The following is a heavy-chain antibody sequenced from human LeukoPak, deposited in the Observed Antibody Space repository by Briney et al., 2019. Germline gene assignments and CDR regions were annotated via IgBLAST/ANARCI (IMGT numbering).Heavy chain of an antibody. CDR1: GFRFSSYA. Sequence: PGGSLRPACAASGFRFSSYAMSWVRQAPGKGLEWIGEINHSGSTNYNPSLKSRVTISVDTSKNQFSLKLSSVTAADTAVYYCARTRRVYSGSYSDAFDIWGQGTMVTVSS. CDR3: ARTRRVYSGSYSDAFDI. J-gene: IGHJ3*02. D-gene: IGHD1-26*01. CDR2: INHSGST. V-gene: IGHV4-34*01.